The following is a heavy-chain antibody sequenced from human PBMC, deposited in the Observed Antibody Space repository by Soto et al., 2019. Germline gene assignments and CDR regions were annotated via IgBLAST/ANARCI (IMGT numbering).Heavy chain of an antibody. Sequence: QSGGSLRLSGVASGFNFKKFAMSWVRQAPGEGLEWVSGISCCGGSTPYADSVKGRFSIARDDSTNTLSLQMNNLRVEDTAQYYCAKADGEQWLLPHLDKWGQGTLVTVSS. CDR3: AKADGEQWLLPHLDK. J-gene: IGHJ4*02. CDR1: GFNFKKFA. V-gene: IGHV3-23*01. D-gene: IGHD6-19*01. CDR2: ISCCGGST.